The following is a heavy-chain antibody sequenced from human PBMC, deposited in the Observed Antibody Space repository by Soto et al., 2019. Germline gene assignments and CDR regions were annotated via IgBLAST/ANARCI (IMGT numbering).Heavy chain of an antibody. CDR1: GGTFSSYT. V-gene: IGHV1-69*02. CDR2: IIPILGIA. CDR3: ASADSVGATILIDP. D-gene: IGHD1-26*01. J-gene: IGHJ5*02. Sequence: SVKVSCEASGGTFSSYTISWVRQAPGQGLEWMGRIIPILGIANYAQKFQGRVTITADKSTSTAYMELSSLRSEDTAVYYCASADSVGATILIDPWGQGTLVTVSS.